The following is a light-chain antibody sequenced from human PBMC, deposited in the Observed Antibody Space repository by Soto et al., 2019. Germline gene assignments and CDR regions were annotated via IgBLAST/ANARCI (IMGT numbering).Light chain of an antibody. CDR1: RDIGAR. V-gene: IGKV1-12*01. CDR2: TAS. CDR3: LQASTFPRT. Sequence: DIQMTQSPSSVSASVGDRVTITCRASRDIGARLAWFRHKPGKAPQLLIQTASTLVRETPSRFSGSGSGTDFLLTINSLQPEDFATYYCLQASTFPRTFGQGTKVDI. J-gene: IGKJ1*01.